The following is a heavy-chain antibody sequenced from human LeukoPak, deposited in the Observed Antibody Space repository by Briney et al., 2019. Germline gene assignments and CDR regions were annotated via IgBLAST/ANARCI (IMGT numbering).Heavy chain of an antibody. Sequence: GGSLRLSCAASGFTFSSYAMSWVRQAPGKGLEWVSAISGSGGSTYYADSVKGRFTISRDNAKNSLYLQMNSLRDEDTAVYYCARALVVVPAAIREVFDYWGQGTLVTVSS. CDR2: ISGSGGST. CDR1: GFTFSSYA. CDR3: ARALVVVPAAIREVFDY. D-gene: IGHD2-2*02. J-gene: IGHJ4*02. V-gene: IGHV3-23*01.